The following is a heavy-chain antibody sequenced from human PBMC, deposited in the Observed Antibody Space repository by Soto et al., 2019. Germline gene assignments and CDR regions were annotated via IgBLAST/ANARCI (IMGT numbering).Heavy chain of an antibody. D-gene: IGHD1-26*01. J-gene: IGHJ3*02. CDR2: IIPIFGTA. V-gene: IGHV1-69*06. Sequence: GASVKVSCKASGGTFSSYAISWVRQAPGQGLEWMGGIIPIFGTANYAQKFQGRVTITADKSTSTAYMELSSLRSEDTAVYYCAREEESPRRDRWELRMNAFDIWGQGTMVTVSS. CDR3: AREEESPRRDRWELRMNAFDI. CDR1: GGTFSSYA.